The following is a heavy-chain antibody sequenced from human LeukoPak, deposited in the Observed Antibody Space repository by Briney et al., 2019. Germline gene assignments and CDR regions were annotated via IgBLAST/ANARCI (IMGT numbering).Heavy chain of an antibody. J-gene: IGHJ4*02. D-gene: IGHD5-12*01. CDR1: GYTFTSYD. Sequence: SVKLSCKASGYTFTSYDINWVRQAPGQGLDWMGRIIPILGIANYAQKFQGRVTITADKSTSTAYMELSSLRSEDAAVYYCARGGGYGTYYFDYWGQGTLVTVSS. V-gene: IGHV1-69*04. CDR2: IIPILGIA. CDR3: ARGGGYGTYYFDY.